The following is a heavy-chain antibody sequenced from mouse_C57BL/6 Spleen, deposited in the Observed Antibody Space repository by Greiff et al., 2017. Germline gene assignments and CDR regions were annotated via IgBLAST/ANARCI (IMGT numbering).Heavy chain of an antibody. J-gene: IGHJ2*01. CDR1: GYTFTDYN. Sequence: VQLKQSGPELVKPGASVKMSCKASGYTFTDYNMHWVKQSHGKSLEWIGYINPNNGGTSYNQKFKGKDTLTVNKSSSTAYMELRSLTSEDSAVYYCERDWARPYFDYWGQGTTLTVSS. D-gene: IGHD4-1*01. V-gene: IGHV1-22*01. CDR3: ERDWARPYFDY. CDR2: INPNNGGT.